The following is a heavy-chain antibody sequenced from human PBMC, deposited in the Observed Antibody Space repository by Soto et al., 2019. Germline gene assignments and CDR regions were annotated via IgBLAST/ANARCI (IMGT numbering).Heavy chain of an antibody. CDR1: GFTFSSYS. V-gene: IGHV3-21*01. Sequence: GGSLRLSCAASGFTFSSYSMNWVRQAPGKGLEWVSSISSSSSYIYYADSVKGRFTISRDNAKNSLYLQMNSLRAEDTAVYYCAREPFRFGESSDAFDIWGQGTMVTVSS. D-gene: IGHD3-10*01. CDR2: ISSSSSYI. CDR3: AREPFRFGESSDAFDI. J-gene: IGHJ3*02.